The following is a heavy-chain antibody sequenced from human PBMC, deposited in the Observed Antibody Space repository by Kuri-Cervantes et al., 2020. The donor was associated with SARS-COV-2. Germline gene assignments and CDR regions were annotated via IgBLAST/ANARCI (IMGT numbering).Heavy chain of an antibody. CDR3: ARDVAAGRAYYYYMDV. Sequence: GGSLRLSCAASGFTFSSYSMNWVRQAPGKGLEWVSSISSSSSYIYYADSVKGRSTISRDNAKNSLYLQMNSLRAEDTAVYYCARDVAAGRAYYYYMDVWGKGTTVTCSS. V-gene: IGHV3-21*01. D-gene: IGHD6-13*01. J-gene: IGHJ6*03. CDR1: GFTFSSYS. CDR2: ISSSSSYI.